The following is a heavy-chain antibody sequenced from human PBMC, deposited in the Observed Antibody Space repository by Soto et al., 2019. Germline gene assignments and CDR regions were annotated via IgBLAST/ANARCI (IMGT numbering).Heavy chain of an antibody. CDR3: ARDAGGLIAWELLSRYYYYYGMDV. V-gene: IGHV1-18*04. J-gene: IGHJ6*02. CDR2: ISAYNGNT. CDR1: GYTFTSYC. Sequence: GASVKVSCKASGYTFTSYCISWVLQAPGQGLEWMGWISAYNGNTNYAQKLQGRVTMTTDTSTSTAYMELRSLRSDDTAVYYCARDAGGLIAWELLSRYYYYYGMDVWGQGTTVTVSS. D-gene: IGHD1-26*01.